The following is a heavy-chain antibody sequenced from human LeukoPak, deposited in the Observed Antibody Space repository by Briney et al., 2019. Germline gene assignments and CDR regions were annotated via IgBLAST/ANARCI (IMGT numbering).Heavy chain of an antibody. Sequence: GASVKVSCKASGYTFTSYDINWVRQATGQGLEWMGWMNPNSGNTGYAQKFQGRVTMTRDMSTSTAYMELSSLRSEDTAVYYCARPKNSGGSWAFDYWGQGTLVTVSS. CDR1: GYTFTSYD. CDR2: MNPNSGNT. CDR3: ARPKNSGGSWAFDY. D-gene: IGHD2-15*01. J-gene: IGHJ4*02. V-gene: IGHV1-8*01.